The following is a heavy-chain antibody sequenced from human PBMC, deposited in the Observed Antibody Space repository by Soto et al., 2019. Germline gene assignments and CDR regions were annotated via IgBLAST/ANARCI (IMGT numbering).Heavy chain of an antibody. CDR2: IYHSGST. J-gene: IGHJ4*02. CDR1: GGSISSSNW. CDR3: ARVPIFSIAVAGPLDY. D-gene: IGHD6-19*01. Sequence: SETLSLTCAVSGGSISSSNWWSWVRQPPGKGLEWIGEIYHSGSTNYNPSLKSRVTISVDKSKNQFSLKLSSVTAADTAVYYCARVPIFSIAVAGPLDYWGQGTLVTVSS. V-gene: IGHV4-4*02.